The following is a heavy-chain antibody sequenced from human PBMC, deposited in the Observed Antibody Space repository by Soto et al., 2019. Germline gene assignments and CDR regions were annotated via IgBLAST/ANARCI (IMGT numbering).Heavy chain of an antibody. V-gene: IGHV1-58*01. CDR2: IVVGSGNT. J-gene: IGHJ3*02. CDR1: GFTFTSSA. CDR3: AAGTAMVQYAFDI. Sequence: ASVKVSCKASGFTFTSSAVQWVRQARGQRLEWIGWIVVGSGNTNYAQRFQERVTITRDMSTSTAYMELSSLRSEDTAVYYCAAGTAMVQYAFDIWGQGTMVTVSS. D-gene: IGHD5-18*01.